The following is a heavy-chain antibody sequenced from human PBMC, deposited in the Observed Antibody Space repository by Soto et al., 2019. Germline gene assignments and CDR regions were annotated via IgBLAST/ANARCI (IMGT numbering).Heavy chain of an antibody. D-gene: IGHD3-3*01. CDR3: AKDRHYDFWSGYYPGY. Sequence: GGSLRLSCAASGFTFSSYAMSWVRQAPGKGLEWVSAISGSGGSTYYADSVKGRFTISRDNSKNTLYLQMNSLRAEDTALYYCAKDRHYDFWSGYYPGYWGQGTLVTVSS. CDR1: GFTFSSYA. V-gene: IGHV3-23*01. CDR2: ISGSGGST. J-gene: IGHJ4*02.